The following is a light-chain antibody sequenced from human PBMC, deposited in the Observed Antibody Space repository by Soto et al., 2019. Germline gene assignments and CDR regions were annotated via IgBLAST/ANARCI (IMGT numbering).Light chain of an antibody. Sequence: QSVLTQPPSVSAAPGQKVTISCSGSSSNIGRNYVSWYQHLPGTAPKLLIYDNDKRPSGIPDRFSGSKPGTSATLGITGLQTGDEADYYCGAWDNSLSVVVFGGGTKLTVL. V-gene: IGLV1-51*01. CDR3: GAWDNSLSVVV. CDR2: DND. CDR1: SSNIGRNY. J-gene: IGLJ2*01.